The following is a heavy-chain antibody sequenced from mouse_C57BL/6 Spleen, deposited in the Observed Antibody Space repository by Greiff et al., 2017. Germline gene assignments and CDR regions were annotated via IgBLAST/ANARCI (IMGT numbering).Heavy chain of an antibody. V-gene: IGHV1-82*01. CDR2: IYPGDGDT. Sequence: QVQLQQSGPELVKPGASVKISCKASGYAFSSSWMNWVKQRPGKGLEWIGRIYPGDGDTNYNGKFKGKATLTAAKSSSTAYMQLSSLTSEDSAVYFCASGDGAWFAYWGQGTLVTVSA. CDR1: GYAFSSSW. D-gene: IGHD2-3*01. CDR3: ASGDGAWFAY. J-gene: IGHJ3*01.